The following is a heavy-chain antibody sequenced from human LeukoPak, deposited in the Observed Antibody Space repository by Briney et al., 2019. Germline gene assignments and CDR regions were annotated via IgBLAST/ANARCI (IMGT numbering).Heavy chain of an antibody. D-gene: IGHD3-22*01. CDR3: AKDSYYYDSSGYFDY. Sequence: QPGGSLRLSCAASGFSFSTNAMSWVRQAPGKGLEWVSAISGRRNASYYEDSVKGRFTISRDNAKNSLYLQMNSLRAEDTALYYCAKDSYYYDSSGYFDYWGQGTLVTVSS. CDR2: ISGRRNAS. V-gene: IGHV3-23*01. CDR1: GFSFSTNA. J-gene: IGHJ4*02.